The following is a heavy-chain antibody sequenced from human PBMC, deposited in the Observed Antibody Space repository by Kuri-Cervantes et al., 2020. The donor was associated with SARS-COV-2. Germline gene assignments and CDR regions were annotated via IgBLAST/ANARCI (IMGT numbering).Heavy chain of an antibody. Sequence: GESLKISCAVSGFTFSNYGMSWVRQAPGKGLEWVAHINSISSNIGYADSVKGRFTISRDNAKNSLYLQMNSLRADDTALYYCARDKDGIEEFDYWGQGTLVTVSS. D-gene: IGHD5-24*01. CDR2: INSISSNI. V-gene: IGHV3-48*04. CDR3: ARDKDGIEEFDY. CDR1: GFTFSNYG. J-gene: IGHJ4*02.